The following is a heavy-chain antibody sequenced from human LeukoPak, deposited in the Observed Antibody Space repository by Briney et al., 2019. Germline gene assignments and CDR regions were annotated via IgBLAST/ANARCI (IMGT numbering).Heavy chain of an antibody. D-gene: IGHD6-13*01. CDR3: ARDPLSSSSFDL. Sequence: SGGSLRLSCAASGFTFSSYSMNWVRQAPGKGLEWVSYISSRSATIYYADSVKGRFTISRDNAKNSLYLQMNSLRVEDTAVYYCARDPLSSSSFDLWGQGTLVTVSS. CDR2: ISSRSATI. CDR1: GFTFSSYS. J-gene: IGHJ4*02. V-gene: IGHV3-48*01.